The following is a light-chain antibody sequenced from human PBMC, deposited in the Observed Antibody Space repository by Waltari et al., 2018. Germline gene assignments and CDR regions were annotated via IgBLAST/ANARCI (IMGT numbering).Light chain of an antibody. J-gene: IGLJ2*01. Sequence: QSALTQPRSVSGSPGQSVTISCPGTSSDVGGYHYFSWYQQRPGKAPTRIIYDVDKRPSGVPGRFSGSKSDNTASLTISGLQTEDEADYYCSSYAKTLIVVFGGGTKLTVL. CDR1: SSDVGGYHY. CDR2: DVD. CDR3: SSYAKTLIVV. V-gene: IGLV2-11*01.